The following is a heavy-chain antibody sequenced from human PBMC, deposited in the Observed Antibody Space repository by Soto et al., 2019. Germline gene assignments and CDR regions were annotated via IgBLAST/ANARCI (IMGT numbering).Heavy chain of an antibody. J-gene: IGHJ6*02. CDR2: INPNSGGT. CDR1: GYTFTGYY. CDR3: ARDKAWGGTEDYYYGMDV. V-gene: IGHV1-2*04. D-gene: IGHD2-15*01. Sequence: ASVKVSCKASGYTFTGYYMHWVRQAPGQGLEWMGWINPNSGGTNYAQKFQGWVTMTRDTSISPAYMELSRLRSDDTAVYYCARDKAWGGTEDYYYGMDVWGQGTTVTVSS.